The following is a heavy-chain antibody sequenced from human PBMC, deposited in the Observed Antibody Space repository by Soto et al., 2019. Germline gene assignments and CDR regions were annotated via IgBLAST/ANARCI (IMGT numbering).Heavy chain of an antibody. D-gene: IGHD5-18*01. Sequence: GGSLRLSCAASGFTFSSYSMNWVRQAPGKGLEWVSSISSSSSYIYYADSVKGRFTISRDNAKNSLYLQMNSLRAEDTAVYYCARDGDTAMAPFDDWGQGTLVTVSS. V-gene: IGHV3-21*01. CDR2: ISSSSSYI. CDR1: GFTFSSYS. J-gene: IGHJ4*02. CDR3: ARDGDTAMAPFDD.